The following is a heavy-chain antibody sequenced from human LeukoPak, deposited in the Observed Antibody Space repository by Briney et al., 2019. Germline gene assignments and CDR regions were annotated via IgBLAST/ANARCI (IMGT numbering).Heavy chain of an antibody. CDR3: ARIYGRGASDI. Sequence: SETLSLTCAVYGGSFSGYYWSWIRQTPGKGLEWIGEINHSGSTNYNPSLKSRVTISVDTSKNQFSLKLSSVTAADTAVYYCARIYGRGASDIWGQGTMVTVSS. CDR2: INHSGST. J-gene: IGHJ3*02. D-gene: IGHD5-12*01. V-gene: IGHV4-34*01. CDR1: GGSFSGYY.